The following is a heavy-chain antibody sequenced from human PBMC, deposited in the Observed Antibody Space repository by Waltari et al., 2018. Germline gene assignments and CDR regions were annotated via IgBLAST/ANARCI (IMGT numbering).Heavy chain of an antibody. CDR1: GGTFSSYA. J-gene: IGHJ3*02. Sequence: QVQLVQSGAEVKKPGSSVKVSCKASGGTFSSYAISWVRQAPGQGLEWMGGIIPIFGTANDAQKFQGRVTITADESTSTAYMELSSLRSEDTAVYYCAREREIVVVPAAMGDAFDIWGQGTMVTVSS. V-gene: IGHV1-69*12. D-gene: IGHD2-2*01. CDR3: AREREIVVVPAAMGDAFDI. CDR2: IIPIFGTA.